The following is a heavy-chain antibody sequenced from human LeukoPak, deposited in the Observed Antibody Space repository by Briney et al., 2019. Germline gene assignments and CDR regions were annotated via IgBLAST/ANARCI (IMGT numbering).Heavy chain of an antibody. CDR3: ARQTGSGLFILP. CDR1: GGSISSSTYY. D-gene: IGHD3/OR15-3a*01. Sequence: SETLSLTCSVSGGSISSSTYYWGWIRQPPGKGLEWIGSISYSGSTYYNPSLKSRVSISVDMSKNQFSLKVNSVTAADTAVYYCARQTGSGLFILPGGQGTLVTVSS. V-gene: IGHV4-39*01. J-gene: IGHJ4*02. CDR2: ISYSGST.